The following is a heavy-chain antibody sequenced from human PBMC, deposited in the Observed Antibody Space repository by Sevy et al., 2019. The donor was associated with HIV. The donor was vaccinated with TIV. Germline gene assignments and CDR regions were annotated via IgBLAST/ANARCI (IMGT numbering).Heavy chain of an antibody. CDR3: TTDGLNYYGSGSYSFDI. V-gene: IGHV3-15*07. CDR1: GFTFSNAW. J-gene: IGHJ3*02. CDR2: IKSKTETT. Sequence: GGSLRLSCAASGFTFSNAWMNWVRQAPGKGLQWVGRIKSKTETTDYAAPVRDRFTISRDDSKSTPYLQMNSLKTEDTAVYYGTTDGLNYYGSGSYSFDIWGQGTVVTVSS. D-gene: IGHD3-10*01.